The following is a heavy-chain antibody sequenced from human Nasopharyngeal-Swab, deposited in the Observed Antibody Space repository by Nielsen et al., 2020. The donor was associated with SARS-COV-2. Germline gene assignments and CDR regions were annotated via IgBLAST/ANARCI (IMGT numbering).Heavy chain of an antibody. Sequence: SETLSLTCNVSGGSISSGDYYWTWIRQPPGKGLEWIAYISSSGSLRYNPSLKSRVILPIDRSRNQFSLMLTSVTAADMAVYFCARDRGSNYGMDVWGHGTTVTVSS. J-gene: IGHJ6*02. CDR3: ARDRGSNYGMDV. D-gene: IGHD6-13*01. CDR1: GGSISSGDYY. CDR2: ISSSGSL. V-gene: IGHV4-30-4*01.